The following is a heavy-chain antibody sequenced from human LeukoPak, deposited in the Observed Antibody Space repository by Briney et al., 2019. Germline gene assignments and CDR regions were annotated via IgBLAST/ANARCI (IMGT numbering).Heavy chain of an antibody. CDR3: AARGASSSSLRPLDF. D-gene: IGHD6-6*01. J-gene: IGHJ4*02. V-gene: IGHV1-8*01. CDR2: MNPNGGNT. Sequence: ASVKVSCKASGYTFTTYDINWVRQAPGQGPEWMGWMNPNGGNTGYAQKFQGRVTMTRNTSISTAYMELSSLRSEDTAVYYCAARGASSSSLRPLDFWGQGTLVTVSS. CDR1: GYTFTTYD.